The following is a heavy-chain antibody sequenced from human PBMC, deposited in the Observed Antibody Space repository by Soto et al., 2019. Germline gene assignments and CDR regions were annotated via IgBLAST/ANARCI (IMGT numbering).Heavy chain of an antibody. CDR1: GYTFSSYA. V-gene: IGHV1-3*01. Sequence: ASVKVSCKASGYTFSSYAIHWVRQAPGQGLEWMGWIHAGNGNTKYSQSFQGRVTISRDTSATTAYMELNSLRSEDTAVYYCAREVACLDYWGQGTLVTVSS. D-gene: IGHD2-15*01. CDR3: AREVACLDY. J-gene: IGHJ4*02. CDR2: IHAGNGNT.